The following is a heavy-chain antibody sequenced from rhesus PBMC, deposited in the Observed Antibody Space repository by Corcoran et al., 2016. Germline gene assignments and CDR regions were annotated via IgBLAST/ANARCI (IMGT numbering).Heavy chain of an antibody. J-gene: IGHJ4*01. Sequence: QVQLQESGPGLVKPSETLSLTCTVSGASISSYWWNWIRQPPGKGLEWIGEINGNSGNTTNNPTLKSRVTISKDASTNPFSLKLNSVTAADTAVYYCARSNTVLVVVAMGGFDYWGQGVLVTVSS. V-gene: IGHV4-80*01. D-gene: IGHD2-21*01. CDR2: INGNSGNT. CDR1: GASISSYW. CDR3: ARSNTVLVVVAMGGFDY.